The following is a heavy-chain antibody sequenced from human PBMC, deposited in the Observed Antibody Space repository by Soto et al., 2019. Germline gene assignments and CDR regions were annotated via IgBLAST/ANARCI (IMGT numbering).Heavy chain of an antibody. Sequence: LRLSCAASGFTFDDYAMHWVRQAPGKGLEWVSGISWNSGSIGYAGSVKGRFTISRDNAKNSLYLQMNSLRAEDTALYYCARSVRKYYYYYGMDVWGQGTTVTVSS. CDR1: GFTFDDYA. J-gene: IGHJ6*02. CDR3: ARSVRKYYYYYGMDV. V-gene: IGHV3-9*01. CDR2: ISWNSGSI.